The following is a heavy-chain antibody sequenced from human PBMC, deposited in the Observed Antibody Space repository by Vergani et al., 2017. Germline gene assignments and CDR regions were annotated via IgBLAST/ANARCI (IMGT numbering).Heavy chain of an antibody. CDR3: ASDTHSGQRADR. CDR2: IYTSGAT. J-gene: IGHJ5*02. D-gene: IGHD6-19*01. CDR1: GGSISTGGQS. Sequence: HLQESGPGLVKPSETLSLTCSVSGGSISTGGQSWTWLRQSAGKGLEWIGRIYTSGATNYNPSLRSRAIMSVDASKKQFSLKLTSVTAADTAVYYCASDTHSGQRADRWGQGILVTVTS. V-gene: IGHV4-61*02.